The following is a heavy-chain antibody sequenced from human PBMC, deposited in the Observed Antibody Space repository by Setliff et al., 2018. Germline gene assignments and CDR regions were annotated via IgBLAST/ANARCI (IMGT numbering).Heavy chain of an antibody. J-gene: IGHJ6*03. CDR1: GGTFRSYG. Sequence: GASVKVSCKASGGTFRSYGISWVRQAPGQGLEWMGGIIPNFGTTSYAQKFQGRVTITTDESTNTAYMELSSLRSDDTAVFYCAREVVVVKSAINNYYYMDVWGKGTTVTVSS. CDR3: AREVVVVKSAINNYYYMDV. V-gene: IGHV1-69*05. CDR2: IIPNFGTT. D-gene: IGHD2-2*01.